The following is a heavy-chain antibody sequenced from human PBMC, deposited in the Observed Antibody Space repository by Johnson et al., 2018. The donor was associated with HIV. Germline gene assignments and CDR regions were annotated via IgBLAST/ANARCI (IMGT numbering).Heavy chain of an antibody. CDR2: IKSKTDGGTT. Sequence: VQLVESGGGVVQPGTSLRLSCAASGFTFSNYGMHWVRQAPGKGLEWVGRIKSKTDGGTTDYAAPVKGRFTISRDDSKNTLYLQMNSLKTEDTAVYYCTTDREYCSGGSCYLNAFDIWGQGTMVTVSS. J-gene: IGHJ3*02. D-gene: IGHD2-15*01. CDR1: GFTFSNYG. CDR3: TTDREYCSGGSCYLNAFDI. V-gene: IGHV3-15*01.